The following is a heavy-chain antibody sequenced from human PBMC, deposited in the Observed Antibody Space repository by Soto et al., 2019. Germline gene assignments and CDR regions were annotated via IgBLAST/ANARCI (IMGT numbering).Heavy chain of an antibody. D-gene: IGHD3-10*01. CDR1: GGSISSYY. Sequence: SETVSLTCTVSGGSISSYYWSWIRQPPGKGLEWIGYIYYSGSTNYNPSLKSRVTISVDTSKNQFSLKLSSVTAADTAVYYCARDPGSGSYYGWFDPWGQGTLVTVSS. CDR3: ARDPGSGSYYGWFDP. V-gene: IGHV4-59*01. CDR2: IYYSGST. J-gene: IGHJ5*02.